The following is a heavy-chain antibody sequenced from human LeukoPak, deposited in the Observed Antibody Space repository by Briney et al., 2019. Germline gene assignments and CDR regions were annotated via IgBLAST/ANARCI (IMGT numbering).Heavy chain of an antibody. D-gene: IGHD3-10*01. Sequence: GGSLRLSCAASGFTFSNAWMSWVRQAPGEGLEWVSSISGGSDYIYYADSVKGRFTISRDNAINSLYLQMNSLRAEDTAVYYCASLGGGSGSSHNPLVDHWGQGTLVAVSS. CDR2: ISGGSDYI. CDR3: ASLGGGSGSSHNPLVDH. J-gene: IGHJ4*02. CDR1: GFTFSNAW. V-gene: IGHV3-21*01.